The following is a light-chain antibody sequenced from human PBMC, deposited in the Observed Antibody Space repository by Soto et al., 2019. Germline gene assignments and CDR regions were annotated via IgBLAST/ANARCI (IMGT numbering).Light chain of an antibody. CDR3: QQSYSAPR. Sequence: DLQMTQSPSSLSASVGDRVSITCRASQSISSYLNWYQQKPGKAPKLLIYAASSLQSGVPSRFSGSGSGTDFTLTISSLQPEDFATYYCQQSYSAPRFGGGTKVESK. J-gene: IGKJ4*01. CDR1: QSISSY. CDR2: AAS. V-gene: IGKV1-39*01.